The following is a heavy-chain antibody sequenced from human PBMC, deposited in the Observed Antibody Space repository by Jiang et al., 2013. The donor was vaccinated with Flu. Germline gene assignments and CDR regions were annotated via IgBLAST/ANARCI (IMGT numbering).Heavy chain of an antibody. CDR1: GFTFSSYA. CDR2: ISYDGSED. D-gene: IGHD1-26*01. J-gene: IGHJ4*02. Sequence: GGVVQPGGSLRLSCAASGFTFSSYAMHWVRQAPGKGLEWVAAISYDGSEDYYADSVKGRFTLSRDNSKNTLSLQVNSLRADDTAVFYCARGNSGSYPNFDYWGQGTLVTASS. CDR3: ARGNSGSYPNFDY. V-gene: IGHV3-30-3*01.